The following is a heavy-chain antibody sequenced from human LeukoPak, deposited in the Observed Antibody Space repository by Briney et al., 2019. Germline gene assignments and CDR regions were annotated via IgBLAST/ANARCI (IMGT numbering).Heavy chain of an antibody. D-gene: IGHD3-22*01. Sequence: GASVKVSCKASGYTFTSYGISWVRQAPGQGLEWMGWISAYNGNTNYAQKLQGRVTMTTDTSTSTAYMELRSLRSDDTAVYYCARAEYYYDSSGYGDYWGQGTLVTVSS. CDR2: ISAYNGNT. CDR1: GYTFTSYG. J-gene: IGHJ4*02. V-gene: IGHV1-18*01. CDR3: ARAEYYYDSSGYGDY.